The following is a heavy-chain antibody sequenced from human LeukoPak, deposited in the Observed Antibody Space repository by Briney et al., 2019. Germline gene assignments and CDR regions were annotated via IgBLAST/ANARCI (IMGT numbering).Heavy chain of an antibody. CDR2: IKGDGSST. V-gene: IGHV3-74*01. Sequence: GGSLRLSCAASGFTFSSYWMPWVRHTPGKGLVWVSRIKGDGSSTSYADSVKGRFTISRDNAKNTLYLQMYSLRAEDTAVYYCARDGYSFGHDFDYWGQGTLVTVSS. D-gene: IGHD5-18*01. J-gene: IGHJ4*02. CDR1: GFTFSSYW. CDR3: ARDGYSFGHDFDY.